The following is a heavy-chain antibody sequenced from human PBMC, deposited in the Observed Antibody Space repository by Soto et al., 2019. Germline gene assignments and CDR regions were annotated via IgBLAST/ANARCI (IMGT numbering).Heavy chain of an antibody. CDR3: AKGYYSHNN. CDR1: GFPFSSYT. Sequence: GGSLRLSCAASGFPFSSYTMTWVRQAPGKGLEWVSAVSGGGDSTSYAAPVKGRFTVSRDNSKNTVYLQMNSLRAEDTAIYYWAKGYYSHNNWGQGTLVTVSS. D-gene: IGHD1-26*01. CDR2: VSGGGDST. V-gene: IGHV3-23*01. J-gene: IGHJ4*02.